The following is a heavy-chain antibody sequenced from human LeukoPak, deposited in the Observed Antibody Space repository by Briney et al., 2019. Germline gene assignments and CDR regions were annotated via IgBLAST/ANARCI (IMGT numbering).Heavy chain of an antibody. CDR2: INWNGGST. D-gene: IGHD3-22*01. CDR3: ARAETYHYGTTGFQEIGPFGY. CDR1: GFTFDDYG. Sequence: PGGSLRLSCAASGFTFDDYGMSWVRQAPGKGLEWVSGINWNGGSTGYADSVKGRFTISRDNAQNSLYLQMNSLRAEDTALYYCARAETYHYGTTGFQEIGPFGYWGQGTLVTVSS. V-gene: IGHV3-20*04. J-gene: IGHJ4*02.